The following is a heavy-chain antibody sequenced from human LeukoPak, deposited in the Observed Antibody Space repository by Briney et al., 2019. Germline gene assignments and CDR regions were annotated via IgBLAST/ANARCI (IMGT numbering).Heavy chain of an antibody. Sequence: SVKVSCKASGYTFTGYYMHWVRQAPGQGLEWMGWINPNSGGTNYAQKFQGRVTMTRDTSISLVYIELRSLRSDDTAVYYCAREGNGGNSFYFDYWGQGTLVTVSS. CDR2: INPNSGGT. J-gene: IGHJ4*02. CDR3: AREGNGGNSFYFDY. V-gene: IGHV1-2*02. D-gene: IGHD4-23*01. CDR1: GYTFTGYY.